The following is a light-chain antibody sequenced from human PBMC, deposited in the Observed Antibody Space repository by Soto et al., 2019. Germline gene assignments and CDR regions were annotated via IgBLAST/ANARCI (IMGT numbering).Light chain of an antibody. CDR3: LQHYTYPPT. J-gene: IGKJ4*01. Sequence: DIQMTQSPSALSASVGDTVTVTCRASQAIGNHLAWFQQQPGKVPQRLIFSVSTLQIGAPSRFSGSGSETDFPLTITNLQPEDFASYFCLQHYTYPPTFGGG. V-gene: IGKV1-17*03. CDR1: QAIGNH. CDR2: SVS.